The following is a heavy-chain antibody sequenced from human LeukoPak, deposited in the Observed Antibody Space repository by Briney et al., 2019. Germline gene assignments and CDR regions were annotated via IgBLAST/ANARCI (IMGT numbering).Heavy chain of an antibody. V-gene: IGHV4-31*03. Sequence: SQTLSLTCTVSGGSISSGGYYWSWIRQHPGKGLEWIGYIYYSGSTYYNPSLKSRVTISVDTSKNQFSLKLSSVTAADTAVYYCARTPQYYDFWSGYYIHWFDPWGQGTLVTVSS. CDR1: GGSISSGGYY. CDR2: IYYSGST. CDR3: ARTPQYYDFWSGYYIHWFDP. J-gene: IGHJ5*02. D-gene: IGHD3-3*01.